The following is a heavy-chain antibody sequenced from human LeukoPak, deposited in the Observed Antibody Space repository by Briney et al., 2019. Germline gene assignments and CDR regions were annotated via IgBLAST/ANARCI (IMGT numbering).Heavy chain of an antibody. CDR3: ARLGSQGGVAALDY. V-gene: IGHV3-74*01. Sequence: GGSLRLSCAASGLAFSAYKMHWVRQAPRKGLVWVSRINSDGSSTSYADSVKGRFTISRDNAKNTLYLQMNSLRAEDTAVYYCARLGSQGGVAALDYWGQGTLVTVSS. J-gene: IGHJ4*02. CDR1: GLAFSAYK. CDR2: INSDGSST. D-gene: IGHD6-25*01.